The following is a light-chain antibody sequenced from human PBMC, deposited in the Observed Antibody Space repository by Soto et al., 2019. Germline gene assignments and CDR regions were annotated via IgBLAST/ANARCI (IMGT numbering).Light chain of an antibody. CDR2: DAS. J-gene: IGKJ4*01. V-gene: IGKV3-11*01. CDR3: QQYDNYPLT. Sequence: EIVLTQSPATLSLSPGERATLSCRASQNIDTYLDWYQQKPGQSPRLLIFDASSRATGTPARFSGSGSGTDFTLTISSLEPEDFASYYCQQYDNYPLTFGGGTKVEI. CDR1: QNIDTY.